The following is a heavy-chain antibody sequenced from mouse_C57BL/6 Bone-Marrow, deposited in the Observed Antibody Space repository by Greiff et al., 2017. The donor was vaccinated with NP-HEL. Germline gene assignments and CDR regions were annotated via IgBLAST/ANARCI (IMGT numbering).Heavy chain of an antibody. D-gene: IGHD1-1*01. CDR2: INPYNGGT. CDR1: GYTFTDYY. J-gene: IGHJ3*01. Sequence: EVQLQQSGPVLVKPGASVKMSCKASGYTFTDYYMNWVKQSHGKSLEWIGVINPYNGGTSYKQKFKGKATLTVDKSSSTAYMELNSLTSEDSAVYYCARGCIPLRWGFAYGGQGTLVTVSA. CDR3: ARGCIPLRWGFAY. V-gene: IGHV1-19*01.